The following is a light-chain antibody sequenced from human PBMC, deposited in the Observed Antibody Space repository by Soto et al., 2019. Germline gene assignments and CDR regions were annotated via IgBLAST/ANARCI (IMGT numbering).Light chain of an antibody. CDR1: NSDVGRYNS. J-gene: IGLJ3*02. Sequence: SVLRHPDSVSVCPGQSVTISCTGTNSDVGRYNSVSWYQQLPGKAPKIIISAVRQRPSGVPDRFSGSKSGNTASLTISGLQADDEADYFCFSYTANDNWVFSGRTKVTVL. CDR2: AVR. V-gene: IGLV2-11*01. CDR3: FSYTANDNWV.